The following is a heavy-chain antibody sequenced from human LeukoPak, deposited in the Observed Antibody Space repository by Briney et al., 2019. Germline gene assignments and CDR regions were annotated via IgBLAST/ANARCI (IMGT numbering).Heavy chain of an antibody. CDR1: GFTFSSYE. D-gene: IGHD6-13*01. J-gene: IGHJ4*02. Sequence: PGGSLRLSCAASGFTFSSYEMNWVRQAPGKGLEWVSVIYSGGSTYYADSVKGRFTISRDNSKNTLYLQMNSLRADDTAVYYCTTVDVPAAGTNYWGQGTLVTVSS. V-gene: IGHV3-53*01. CDR3: TTVDVPAAGTNY. CDR2: IYSGGST.